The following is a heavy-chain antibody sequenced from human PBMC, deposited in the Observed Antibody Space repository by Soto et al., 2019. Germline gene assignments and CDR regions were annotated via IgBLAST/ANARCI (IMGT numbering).Heavy chain of an antibody. CDR3: ARARSYGNNV. CDR1: GNTYTGTV. Sequence: VMVACQVIGNTYTGTVSRMVRQATGKGLEWMGWMNPNSGNTGYAQKFQGRVTMTRNTSISTAYMELSSLRSEDTAVYYCARARSYGNNVWGQGTTVTVSS. CDR2: MNPNSGNT. D-gene: IGHD3-3*01. J-gene: IGHJ6*02. V-gene: IGHV1-8*01.